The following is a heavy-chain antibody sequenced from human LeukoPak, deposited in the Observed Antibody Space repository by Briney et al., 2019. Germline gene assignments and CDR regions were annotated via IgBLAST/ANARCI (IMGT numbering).Heavy chain of an antibody. J-gene: IGHJ3*02. Sequence: GGSLRLSCAASGFTFSIHTMSWVRQAPGRGLEWVSCISTTSSYIYYADSVKGRFTISRGNAKNSLYLQMNSLRAEDTAVYYCARLRRNWSFDIWGQGTMVTVSS. D-gene: IGHD1-20*01. V-gene: IGHV3-21*01. CDR3: ARLRRNWSFDI. CDR2: ISTTSSYI. CDR1: GFTFSIHT.